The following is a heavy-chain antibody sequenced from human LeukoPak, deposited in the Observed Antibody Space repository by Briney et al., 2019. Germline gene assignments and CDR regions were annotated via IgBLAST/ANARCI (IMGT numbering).Heavy chain of an antibody. CDR2: IKQDESEK. CDR1: GFTFSNYW. J-gene: IGHJ4*02. V-gene: IGHV3-7*01. D-gene: IGHD1-26*01. CDR3: ARDKIVGASKFDY. Sequence: GGSLRLSCAVSGFTFSNYWMSWVRQARGKGLEWAAHIKQDESEKYYVDSVKVRFTISRDNAKNSLYLQMNSLRAEDTTIYYCARDKIVGASKFDYWGQGTLVAVSS.